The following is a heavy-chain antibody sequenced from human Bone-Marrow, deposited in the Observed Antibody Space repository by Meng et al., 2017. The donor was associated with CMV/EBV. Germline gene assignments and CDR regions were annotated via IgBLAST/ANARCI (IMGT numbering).Heavy chain of an antibody. D-gene: IGHD3-3*01. CDR3: ARDHSYDFWSGYYTLVYYYGMDV. CDR1: GFTFSSYS. CDR2: ISSSSSYI. J-gene: IGHJ6*02. Sequence: GGSLRLSCAASGFTFSSYSMNWVRQAPGKGLEWVSSISSSSSYIYYADSVKGRFTISRDNAKNSLYLQMNSLRAEDTAMYYCARDHSYDFWSGYYTLVYYYGMDVWGQGTTVPVSS. V-gene: IGHV3-21*01.